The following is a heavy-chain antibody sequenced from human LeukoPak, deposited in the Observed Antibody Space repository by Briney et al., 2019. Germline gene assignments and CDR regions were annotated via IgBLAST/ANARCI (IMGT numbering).Heavy chain of an antibody. CDR1: GYTFTGYY. CDR3: ARLCVDCLTDMDV. CDR2: MNPNSGNT. D-gene: IGHD2-21*02. J-gene: IGHJ6*03. V-gene: IGHV1-8*02. Sequence: ASVKVSCKASGYTFTGYYMHWVRQATGQGLEWMGWMNPNSGNTGYAQKFQGRVTMTRNTSISTAYMELSRLRSDDTAVYYCARLCVDCLTDMDVWGKGTTVTVSS.